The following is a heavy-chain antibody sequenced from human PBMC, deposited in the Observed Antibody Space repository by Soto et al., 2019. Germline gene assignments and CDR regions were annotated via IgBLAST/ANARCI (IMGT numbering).Heavy chain of an antibody. J-gene: IGHJ6*03. Sequence: GGSLRLSCAASGFTFSDYYMSWIRQAPGKGLEWVSYISSSGSTIYYADSVKGRFTISRDNAKNSLYLQMNSLRAEDTAVYYCASQVGMRRPAATIYYYYMDVWGKGTTVTVSS. CDR1: GFTFSDYY. D-gene: IGHD2-2*01. CDR2: ISSSGSTI. V-gene: IGHV3-11*01. CDR3: ASQVGMRRPAATIYYYYMDV.